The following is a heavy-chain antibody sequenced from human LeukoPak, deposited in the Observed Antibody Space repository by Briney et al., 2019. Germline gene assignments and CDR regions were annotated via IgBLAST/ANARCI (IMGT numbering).Heavy chain of an antibody. V-gene: IGHV4-38-2*01. CDR3: ATPRRFGELLY. D-gene: IGHD3-10*01. CDR1: GYSISSGYY. CDR2: IYHSGST. Sequence: PSETLSLTXAVSGYSISSGYYWGWIRPPPGKGLEWIGSIYHSGSTYYNPSLKSRVTISVDTSKNQFSLKLSSVTAADTAVYYCATPRRFGELLYWGQGTLVTVSS. J-gene: IGHJ4*02.